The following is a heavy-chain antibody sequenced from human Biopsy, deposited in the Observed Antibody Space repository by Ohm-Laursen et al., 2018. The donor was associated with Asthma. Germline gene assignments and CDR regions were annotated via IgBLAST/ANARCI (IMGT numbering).Heavy chain of an antibody. J-gene: IGHJ4*02. CDR3: ARIPRRSGSYLVDY. CDR2: VYYSGST. V-gene: IGHV4-59*07. CDR1: GGSINNFY. D-gene: IGHD6-19*01. Sequence: SDTLSLTCTVSGGSINNFYWSWIRQPPGKGLESIGHVYYSGSTNYNPSLKSRVTISIDTSKNQFSLRLSSVTAADTAMYYCARIPRRSGSYLVDYWGQGTLVTVSS.